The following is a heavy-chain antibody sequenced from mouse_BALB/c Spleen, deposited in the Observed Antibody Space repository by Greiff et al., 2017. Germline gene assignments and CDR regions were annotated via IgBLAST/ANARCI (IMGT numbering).Heavy chain of an antibody. V-gene: IGHV5-4*02. CDR1: GFTFSDYY. D-gene: IGHD1-1*01. CDR2: ISDGGSYT. Sequence: EVQVVESGGGLVKPGGSLKLSCAASGFTFSDYYMYWVRQTPEKRLEWVATISDGGSYTYYPHSVKGRFTISRDNAKNTLYLRMSSLKSEDTAMYYCARGHYYYGSSYAMDYWGQGTSVNVSS. J-gene: IGHJ4*01. CDR3: ARGHYYYGSSYAMDY.